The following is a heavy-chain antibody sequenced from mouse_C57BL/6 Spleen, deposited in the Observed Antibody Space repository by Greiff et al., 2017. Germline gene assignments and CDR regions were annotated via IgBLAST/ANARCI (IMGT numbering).Heavy chain of an antibody. V-gene: IGHV7-3*01. CDR1: GFTFTDYY. J-gene: IGHJ4*01. Sequence: EVQVVESGGGLVQPGGSLSLSCAASGFTFTDYYMSWVRQPPGKALEWLGFIRNKANGYTTEYSASVKGRFTISRDNSQSILYLQMNALRAEDSATYYWASRYYGSRGGYAMDYWGQGTSVTVSS. D-gene: IGHD1-1*01. CDR3: ASRYYGSRGGYAMDY. CDR2: IRNKANGYTT.